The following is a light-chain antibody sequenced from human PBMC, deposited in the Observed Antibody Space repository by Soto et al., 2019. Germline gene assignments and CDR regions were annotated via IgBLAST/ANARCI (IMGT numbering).Light chain of an antibody. J-gene: IGLJ1*01. CDR1: SSNIGGNS. Sequence: QSVLTQRPSVSAAPGQKVTISCSGSSSNIGGNSVSWYQQLPGTAPKLLIYDDNKRPSGIPDRFPGSKSGTSATLGITGFQTGDEADYYCGSWDSSLSAYVFGTGTKVTVL. V-gene: IGLV1-51*01. CDR3: GSWDSSLSAYV. CDR2: DDN.